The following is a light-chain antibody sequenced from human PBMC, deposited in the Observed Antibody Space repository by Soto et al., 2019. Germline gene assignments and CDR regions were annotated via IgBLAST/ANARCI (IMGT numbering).Light chain of an antibody. CDR3: QQSGSSPWT. J-gene: IGKJ1*01. CDR2: GAS. V-gene: IGKV3-20*01. CDR1: QSVSSNY. Sequence: EIVLTQSPGTLSLSPGERATLSCRASQSVSSNYLAWYQQKPGQAPRPLIYGASSRATGIPDRFSGSGAGTDFTLTISRLESEDFAVYYCQQSGSSPWTFGQGNKVEIK.